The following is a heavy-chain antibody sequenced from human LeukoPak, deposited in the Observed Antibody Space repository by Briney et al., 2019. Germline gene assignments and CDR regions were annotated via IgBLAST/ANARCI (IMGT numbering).Heavy chain of an antibody. V-gene: IGHV4-39*01. CDR2: IYDSGST. CDR3: ARHYGP. J-gene: IGHJ5*02. D-gene: IGHD3-10*01. CDR1: GFTFSSYSMN. Sequence: MPGGSLRLSCAASGFTFSSYSMNWVRQAPGKGLEWIGSIYDSGSTYYNPSLKSRVTISVDTSKNQFSLKLNSVTAADTAVYYCARHYGPWGQGTLVTVSS.